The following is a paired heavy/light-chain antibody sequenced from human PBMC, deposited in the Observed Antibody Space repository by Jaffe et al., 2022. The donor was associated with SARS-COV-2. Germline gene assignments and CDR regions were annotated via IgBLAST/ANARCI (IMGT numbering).Light chain of an antibody. CDR1: SIDVGGYNY. V-gene: IGLV2-14*03. CDR3: SSYTSSRTLV. J-gene: IGLJ3*02. CDR2: DVI. Sequence: QSALTQPASVSGSPGQSITISCTGTSIDVGGYNYVSWYQQHPAKAPKLIIYDVISRPSGVSNRFSGSKSDNTASLTISGLQAEDEADYYCSSYTSSRTLVFGGGTRLTVL.
Heavy chain of an antibody. CDR3: ARGLGYDSGSHSLGV. Sequence: QVQLQESGPGLVKPSETLSLTCTVSGGSISSYYWSWIRQPPGKGLQWIGYGYYSGTTYYNPSLKSRVTISVDTSKNQFSLRLNSVTAADTAVYYCARGLGYDSGSHSLGVWGQGTTVIVSS. CDR2: GYYSGTT. J-gene: IGHJ6*02. CDR1: GGSISSYY. V-gene: IGHV4-59*01. D-gene: IGHD3-10*01.